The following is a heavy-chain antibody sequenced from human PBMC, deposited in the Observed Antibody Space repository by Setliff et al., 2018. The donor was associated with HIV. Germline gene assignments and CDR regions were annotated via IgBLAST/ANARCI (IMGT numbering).Heavy chain of an antibody. CDR2: TYYSGST. D-gene: IGHD3-22*01. CDR3: ARASTRIGYDSSGYPFDY. CDR1: GGSISSSSYY. V-gene: IGHV4-39*07. Sequence: SETLSLTCTVSGGSISSSSYYWGWIRQPPGKGLEWIGSTYYSGSTYYNPSLKSRVTISVDTSKNQFSLKLGSVTAADTAVYYCARASTRIGYDSSGYPFDYWGQGTLVTVSS. J-gene: IGHJ4*02.